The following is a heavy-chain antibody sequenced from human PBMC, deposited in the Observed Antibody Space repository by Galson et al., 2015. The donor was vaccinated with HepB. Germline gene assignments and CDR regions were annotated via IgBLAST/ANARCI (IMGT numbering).Heavy chain of an antibody. D-gene: IGHD3-10*01. V-gene: IGHV4-4*02. CDR2: KYHSGSA. CDR1: GGSISSANW. Sequence: LSLTCAVSGGSISSANWWTWVRQSPGKGLEWIGEKYHSGSANYNPSLQSRVTISVDKSNNHFSLRLTSVTAADTAVYYCARGLWLGESSYGMDVWGQGTTVTVSS. J-gene: IGHJ6*02. CDR3: ARGLWLGESSYGMDV.